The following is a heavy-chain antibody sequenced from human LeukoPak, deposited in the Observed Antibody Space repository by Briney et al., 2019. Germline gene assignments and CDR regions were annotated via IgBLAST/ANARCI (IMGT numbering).Heavy chain of an antibody. D-gene: IGHD2-8*02. CDR3: ARDLVLAGTYDAFDI. CDR2: ISYDGSNK. V-gene: IGHV3-30-3*01. Sequence: PGRSLRLSCAASGFTFSSYAMHWVRQAPGKGLEWVAVISYDGSNKYYADSVKGRFTISRDNSKNTLYLQMNSLRAEDTAVYYCARDLVLAGTYDAFDIWGQGTMVTVSS. CDR1: GFTFSSYA. J-gene: IGHJ3*02.